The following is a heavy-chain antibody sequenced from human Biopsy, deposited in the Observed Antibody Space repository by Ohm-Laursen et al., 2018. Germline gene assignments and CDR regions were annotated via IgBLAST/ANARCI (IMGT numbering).Heavy chain of an antibody. D-gene: IGHD6-13*01. CDR1: GGAISNYY. CDR2: IYSSGST. Sequence: TLSLTCTVSGGAISNYYWSWIRQPAGKGLEWIGRIYSSGSTNYNPSLKSRVTMSVENSKNQFSLILSSMTAADTVVYYCAREPRIAAVAYFDHWGQGTLVTVSS. J-gene: IGHJ4*02. V-gene: IGHV4-4*07. CDR3: AREPRIAAVAYFDH.